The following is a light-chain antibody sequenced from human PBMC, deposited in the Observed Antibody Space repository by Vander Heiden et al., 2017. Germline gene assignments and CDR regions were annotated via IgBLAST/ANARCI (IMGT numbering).Light chain of an antibody. Sequence: DIQMTQSPSSLSASVGDRVTITCRASQTISSYLHWYQQKPGKAPKLLIYAASSLQSGVPSRFSGSGSETDFTLTISSLQPEDFAAYYCQQSDSAPWTFGQGTKVEIK. CDR1: QTISSY. V-gene: IGKV1-39*01. CDR3: QQSDSAPWT. J-gene: IGKJ1*01. CDR2: AAS.